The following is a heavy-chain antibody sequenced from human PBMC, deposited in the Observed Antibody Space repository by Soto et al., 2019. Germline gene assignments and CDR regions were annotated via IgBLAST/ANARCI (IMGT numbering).Heavy chain of an antibody. CDR3: ARARYNYFDY. CDR2: VYYSGNT. V-gene: IGHV4-59*01. J-gene: IGHJ4*02. D-gene: IGHD5-18*01. Sequence: SETLSLTCTVSGGSISSFSWSWIRQPPGKGLEYIGNVYYSGNTNYNPSLKSRVIVSVDTSKNQFSLRLSSVTAADTAVYYCARARYNYFDYWGQGTPVTVSS. CDR1: GGSISSFS.